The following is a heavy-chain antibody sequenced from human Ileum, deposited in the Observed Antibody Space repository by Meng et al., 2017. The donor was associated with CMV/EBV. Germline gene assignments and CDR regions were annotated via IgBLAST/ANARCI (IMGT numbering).Heavy chain of an antibody. D-gene: IGHD5-18*01. CDR3: ASTVDPAMGGAKRDYYGMDV. J-gene: IGHJ6*02. CDR1: GFYFRICW. Sequence: GASLKISCAASGFYFRICWMHWVRQAPGKRLEWVSRIYSDGSSTSYADFVKGRFTVSRDNAKDTLYLQMNSLRAEDTAVYYCASTVDPAMGGAKRDYYGMDVWGQGTTVTVSS. CDR2: IYSDGSST. V-gene: IGHV3-74*01.